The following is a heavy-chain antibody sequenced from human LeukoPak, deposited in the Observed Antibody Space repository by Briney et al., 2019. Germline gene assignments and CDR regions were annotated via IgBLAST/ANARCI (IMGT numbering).Heavy chain of an antibody. CDR3: ARGSPRRSDY. CDR1: GFTFSTHG. Sequence: PGGSLRLSCAGSGFTFSTHGMNWVRQAPGKGLEWVSYISSSSSTIYYADSVKGRFTISRDNAKNSLYLQMNSLRAEDTAVYYCARGSPRRSDYWGQGTLVTVSS. J-gene: IGHJ4*02. V-gene: IGHV3-48*01. CDR2: ISSSSSTI.